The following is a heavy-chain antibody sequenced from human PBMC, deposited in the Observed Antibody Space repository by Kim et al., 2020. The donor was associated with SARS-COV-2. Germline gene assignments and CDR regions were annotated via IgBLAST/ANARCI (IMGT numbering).Heavy chain of an antibody. V-gene: IGHV4-34*01. J-gene: IGHJ6*03. Sequence: SETLSLTCAVYGGSFSGYYWSWIRQPPGKGLEWIGEINHSGSTNYNPSLKSRVTISVDTSKNQFSLKLSSVTAADTAVYYCARGAPQSDRNMDVWGKGTTVTVSS. CDR2: INHSGST. CDR3: ARGAPQSDRNMDV. CDR1: GGSFSGYY. D-gene: IGHD3-16*02.